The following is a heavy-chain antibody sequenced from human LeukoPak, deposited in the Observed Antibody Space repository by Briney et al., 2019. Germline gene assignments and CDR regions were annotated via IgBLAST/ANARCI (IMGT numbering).Heavy chain of an antibody. CDR2: ISYDGSNK. V-gene: IGHV3-30*04. CDR1: GFTFSSYA. Sequence: PGGSLRLSCAASGFTFSSYAMHWVRQAPGKGLEWVAVISYDGSNKYYADSVKGRFTISRDNSKNTLYLQMNSLRAEDTAVYYCAKDFILQWSAFSSGWYSSARGYYYYYMDVWGKGTTVTISS. J-gene: IGHJ6*03. D-gene: IGHD6-19*01. CDR3: AKDFILQWSAFSSGWYSSARGYYYYYMDV.